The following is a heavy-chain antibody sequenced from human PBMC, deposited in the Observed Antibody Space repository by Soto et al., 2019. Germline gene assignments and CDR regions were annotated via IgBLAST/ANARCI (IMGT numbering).Heavy chain of an antibody. CDR3: ARGGYDILTGSVGYYFDY. Sequence: ASVKVSCKASGYTFTSYYMHWVRQAPGQGLEWMGIIDPSGGSTSYAQKFQGRVTMTRDTSTSTVYMELSSLRSEDTAVYYCARGGYDILTGSVGYYFDYWGQGTLVTVSS. CDR1: GYTFTSYY. J-gene: IGHJ4*02. D-gene: IGHD3-9*01. CDR2: IDPSGGST. V-gene: IGHV1-46*03.